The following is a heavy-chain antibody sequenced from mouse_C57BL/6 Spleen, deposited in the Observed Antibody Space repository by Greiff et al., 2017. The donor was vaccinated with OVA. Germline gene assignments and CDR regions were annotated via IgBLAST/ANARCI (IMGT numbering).Heavy chain of an antibody. V-gene: IGHV7-1*01. D-gene: IGHD1-1*01. J-gene: IGHJ1*03. Sequence: SGFTFSDFYMEWVRQAPGKGLEWIAASRNKANDYTTEYSASVKGRFIVSRDTSQSILYLQMNALRAEDTAIYYCARNYYGSTYDWYFDVWGTGTTVTVSS. CDR3: ARNYYGSTYDWYFDV. CDR1: GFTFSDFY. CDR2: SRNKANDYTT.